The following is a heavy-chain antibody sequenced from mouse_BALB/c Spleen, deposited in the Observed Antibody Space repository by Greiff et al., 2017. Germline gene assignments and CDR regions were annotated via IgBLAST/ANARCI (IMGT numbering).Heavy chain of an antibody. CDR1: GFTFSSFG. V-gene: IGHV5-17*02. CDR2: ISSGSSTI. Sequence: EVKLMESGGGLVQPGGSRKLSCAASGFTFSSFGMHWVRQAPEKGLEWVAYISSGSSTIYYADTVKGRFTISRDNPKNTLFLQMTSLRSEDTAMYYCARSRNYWYFDVWGAGTTVTVSS. J-gene: IGHJ1*01. CDR3: ARSRNYWYFDV.